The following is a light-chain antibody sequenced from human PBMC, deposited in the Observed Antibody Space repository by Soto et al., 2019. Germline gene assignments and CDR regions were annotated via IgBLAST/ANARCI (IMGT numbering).Light chain of an antibody. CDR2: KAS. CDR3: QQYESYPTT. V-gene: IGKV1-5*03. CDR1: HSISSC. Sequence: DSQMTQYPSTLSSSIGDRVTITCWAGHSISSCLAWYQQKPGKAPKLLISKASTLQSGVPPRFSGSGSGTEFALTISSLQPDDFAAYYCQQYESYPTTFGGGTKLEIK. J-gene: IGKJ4*01.